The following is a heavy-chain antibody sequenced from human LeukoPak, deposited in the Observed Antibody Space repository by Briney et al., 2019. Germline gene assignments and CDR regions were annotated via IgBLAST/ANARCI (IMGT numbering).Heavy chain of an antibody. CDR1: GFTFSSYW. V-gene: IGHV3-7*01. CDR3: ARDPDQWELPTDY. CDR2: IKQDGSEK. J-gene: IGHJ4*02. Sequence: GGSLRLSCAASGFTFSSYWMSWVRQAPGKGLEWVANIKQDGSEKNYVDSVKGRFTISRDNAKNPLFLQMNSLRAEDTAVYYCARDPDQWELPTDYWGQGTLVTVSS. D-gene: IGHD1-26*01.